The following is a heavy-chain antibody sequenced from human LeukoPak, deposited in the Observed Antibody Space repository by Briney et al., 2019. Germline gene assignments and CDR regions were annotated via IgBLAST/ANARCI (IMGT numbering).Heavy chain of an antibody. CDR3: AKLSGDYYGSGSYFPDSSPPNIDY. CDR2: ISYDGSNK. V-gene: IGHV3-30*18. CDR1: GFTFSSYG. Sequence: GGSLRLSCAASGFTFSSYGMHWVRQAPGKGLEWMAVISYDGSNKYYADSVKGRFTISRDNSKNTLYLQMNSLRAEDTAMYYCAKLSGDYYGSGSYFPDSSPPNIDYWGQGTLVTVSS. D-gene: IGHD3-10*01. J-gene: IGHJ4*02.